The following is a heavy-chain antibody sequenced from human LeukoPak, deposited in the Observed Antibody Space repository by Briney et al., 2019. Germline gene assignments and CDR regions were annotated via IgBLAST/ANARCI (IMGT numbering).Heavy chain of an antibody. J-gene: IGHJ4*02. Sequence: GGSLRLSCAASGFTFSTYTMYWVRHPPGKRLEWVSIIGNNGGGIHYADSVRGRFTISRDNSKNALYLQMNSLRVEDTAVYYRAIGPNWGTHSWGQGVLVTVSS. D-gene: IGHD7-27*01. V-gene: IGHV3-23*01. CDR1: GFTFSTYT. CDR3: AIGPNWGTHS. CDR2: IGNNGGGI.